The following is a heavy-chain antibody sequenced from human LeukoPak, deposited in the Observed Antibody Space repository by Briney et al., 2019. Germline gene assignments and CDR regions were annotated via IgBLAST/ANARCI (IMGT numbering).Heavy chain of an antibody. V-gene: IGHV3-9*03. CDR2: ISWNSGSI. D-gene: IGHD5-18*01. Sequence: PGGSLRLSCAASGFTFDDYAMHWVRQAPGKGLEWVSGISWNSGSIGYADSVKGRFTISRDNAKNSLYLQMNSLRAEDMALYYCAKDMHQYSYDYQTRWMVAFDIWGQGTMVTVSS. CDR1: GFTFDDYA. J-gene: IGHJ3*02. CDR3: AKDMHQYSYDYQTRWMVAFDI.